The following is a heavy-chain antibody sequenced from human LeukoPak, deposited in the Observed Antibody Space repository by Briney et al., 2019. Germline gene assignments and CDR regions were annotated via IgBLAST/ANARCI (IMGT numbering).Heavy chain of an antibody. CDR1: GGSFSGYY. CDR3: ARGKGIAVALYYYYYMDV. Sequence: SETLSLTCAVYGGSFSGYYWSWIRQPPGKGLEWIGEINHSGSTNYNPSLKSRVTISVDTSKNQFSLKLSSVTAADTAVYYCARGKGIAVALYYYYYMDVWGKGTTVTVSS. V-gene: IGHV4-34*01. J-gene: IGHJ6*03. CDR2: INHSGST. D-gene: IGHD6-19*01.